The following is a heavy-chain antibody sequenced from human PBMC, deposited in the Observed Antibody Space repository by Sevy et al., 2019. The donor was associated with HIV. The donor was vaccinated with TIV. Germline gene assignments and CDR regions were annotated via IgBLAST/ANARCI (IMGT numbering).Heavy chain of an antibody. V-gene: IGHV3-74*01. D-gene: IGHD1-26*01. Sequence: GGSLRLSCAASGLTLTNYWMHWVRQAPGKGLVWVSHINTDGKMTRYADFVKGRFTISRDNAKNTLYLQMNSLRDEDTAVYYCARGSRGTFGYWGQGTLITLSS. CDR2: INTDGKMT. CDR1: GLTLTNYW. CDR3: ARGSRGTFGY. J-gene: IGHJ4*02.